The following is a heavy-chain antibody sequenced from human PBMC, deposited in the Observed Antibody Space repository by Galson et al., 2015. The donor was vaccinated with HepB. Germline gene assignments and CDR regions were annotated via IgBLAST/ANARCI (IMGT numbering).Heavy chain of an antibody. Sequence: SLRLSCAASGFSFSSSSMTWVRQTPEKGLEWVSSLNKDGGRTYYADSVRGRFTISRDMSKNTLYLQMDTLRAEDTGLYYCSKDHPSNGWPALDHWGQGPLVPVSP. CDR2: LNKDGGRT. CDR1: GFSFSSSS. J-gene: IGHJ4*02. D-gene: IGHD6-19*01. V-gene: IGHV3-23*01. CDR3: SKDHPSNGWPALDH.